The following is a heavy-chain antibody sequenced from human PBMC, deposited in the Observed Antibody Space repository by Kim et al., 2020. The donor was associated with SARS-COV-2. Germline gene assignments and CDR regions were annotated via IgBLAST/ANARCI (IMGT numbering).Heavy chain of an antibody. CDR3: ARDANVVALLAFDI. Sequence: SQTLSLTCAISGYSVSSNSAAWNWIRQSPSRGLEWLGRTFYRSKWYNDYAVSVKSRITINPDTSKNQFSLQLNSVTPEDTALYYCARDANVVALLAFDIWGQGTMVTVSS. CDR1: GYSVSSNSAA. J-gene: IGHJ3*02. V-gene: IGHV6-1*01. D-gene: IGHD2-2*01. CDR2: TFYRSKWYN.